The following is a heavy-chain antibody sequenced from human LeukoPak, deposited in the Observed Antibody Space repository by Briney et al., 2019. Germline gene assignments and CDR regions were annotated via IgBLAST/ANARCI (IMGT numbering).Heavy chain of an antibody. J-gene: IGHJ4*02. D-gene: IGHD2-2*01. CDR2: MNQDGSHR. CDR1: GFTFSSYW. Sequence: GSLRLSCAASGFTFSSYWMSWVRQASGKGLQWVANMNQDGSHRYYVDSVKGRFTISRDNAKNSLYLQMNSLRVEDTAVYYCARATKVLPAATPDYWGQGTLVTVSS. V-gene: IGHV3-7*01. CDR3: ARATKVLPAATPDY.